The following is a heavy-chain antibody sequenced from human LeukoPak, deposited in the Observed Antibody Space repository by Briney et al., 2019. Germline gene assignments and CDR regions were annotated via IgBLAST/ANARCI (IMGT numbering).Heavy chain of an antibody. D-gene: IGHD3-16*02. J-gene: IGHJ3*02. V-gene: IGHV4-59*12. CDR1: GGSISSYY. CDR3: ARDIYDYVWGSYRYDAFDI. Sequence: PSETLSLTCTVSGGSISSYYWSWIRQPPGKGLEWIGYIYYSGSTNYNPSLKSRVTISVDTSKNQFSLKLSSVTAADTAVYYCARDIYDYVWGSYRYDAFDIWGQGTMVTVSS. CDR2: IYYSGST.